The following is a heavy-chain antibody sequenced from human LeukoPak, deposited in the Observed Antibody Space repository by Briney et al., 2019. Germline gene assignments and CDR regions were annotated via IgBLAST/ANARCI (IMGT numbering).Heavy chain of an antibody. D-gene: IGHD4-17*01. J-gene: IGHJ4*02. Sequence: GGSLRLSCAAPGFTYRNYGMHWVRQAPGEGRVGVAVISYDGINKYYAVSVRGRFTISRDNYKNTLYLQMNSLRHEDTAVYYCAKGGTSYGVYELDYWGQGTLVTVSS. V-gene: IGHV3-30*18. CDR3: AKGGTSYGVYELDY. CDR2: ISYDGINK. CDR1: GFTYRNYG.